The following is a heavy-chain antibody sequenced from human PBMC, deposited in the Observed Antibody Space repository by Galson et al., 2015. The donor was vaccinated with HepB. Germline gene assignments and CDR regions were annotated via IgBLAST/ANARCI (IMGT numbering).Heavy chain of an antibody. CDR2: INAGNGNT. CDR3: ARDRYDFWSGYSY. V-gene: IGHV1-3*01. D-gene: IGHD3-3*01. Sequence: SVKVSCKASGNTFTNYAMHWVRQAPGQRLEWMGWINAGNGNTKYSQKFQSRVTITRDTSASTAYMELSSLRSEDTTVYYCARDRYDFWSGYSYWGQGTLVTVSS. CDR1: GNTFTNYA. J-gene: IGHJ4*02.